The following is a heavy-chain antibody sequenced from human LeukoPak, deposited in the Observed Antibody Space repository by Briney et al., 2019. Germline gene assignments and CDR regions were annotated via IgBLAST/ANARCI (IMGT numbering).Heavy chain of an antibody. J-gene: IGHJ5*02. Sequence: PGGTLRLSCAASGFTFSSYGMSWVRQAPGKGLEWVSAISGSGGSTYYADSVKGRFTISRDNSKNTLYLQMNSLRAEDTAVYYCARDGSYYGDWFDPWGQGTLVTVSS. V-gene: IGHV3-23*01. CDR1: GFTFSSYG. CDR2: ISGSGGST. D-gene: IGHD1-26*01. CDR3: ARDGSYYGDWFDP.